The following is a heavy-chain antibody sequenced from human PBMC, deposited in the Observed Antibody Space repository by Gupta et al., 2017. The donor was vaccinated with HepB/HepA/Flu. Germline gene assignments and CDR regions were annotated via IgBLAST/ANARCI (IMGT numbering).Heavy chain of an antibody. CDR3: ARNGGQIDY. CDR1: GFTFSNHW. D-gene: IGHD3-16*01. J-gene: IGHJ4*02. CDR2: IKLDGSDK. V-gene: IGHV3-7*01. Sequence: EVQLVESGGGLVQPGGSLRLSCAASGFTFSNHWMSWVRQAPGKGLEWVANIKLDGSDKYYIDSVKGRFTISRDNAKNSLDLQMNSLRFEDTAVYYCARNGGQIDYWGQGTLGTVSS.